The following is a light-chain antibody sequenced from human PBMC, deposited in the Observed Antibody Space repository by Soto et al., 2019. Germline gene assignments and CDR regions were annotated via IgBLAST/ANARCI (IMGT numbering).Light chain of an antibody. CDR1: QSVSSY. J-gene: IGKJ3*01. CDR3: QQRSNWPPRGGFT. CDR2: DAS. Sequence: EIVLTQSPATLSLSPGERATLSCRASQSVSSYLAWYQQKPGQAPRLLIYDASNSATGIPARFSGSGSGTDFTLTISSLEPEDFAVYACQQRSNWPPRGGFTFGPGTKVDIE. V-gene: IGKV3-11*01.